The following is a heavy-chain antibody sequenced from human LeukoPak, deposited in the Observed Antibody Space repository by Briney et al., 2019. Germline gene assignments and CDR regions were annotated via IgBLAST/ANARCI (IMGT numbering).Heavy chain of an antibody. D-gene: IGHD2-21*02. CDR3: ARGSIYCGGDCYSIPFDY. Sequence: SVKVSCKASGGTFSSYAISWVRQAPGQGLEWMGGIIPIFGTANYAQKFQGRVTITADESTSTAYMELSSLRSEDTAVYYCARGSIYCGGDCYSIPFDYWGQGTLVTVSS. V-gene: IGHV1-69*13. CDR1: GGTFSSYA. J-gene: IGHJ4*02. CDR2: IIPIFGTA.